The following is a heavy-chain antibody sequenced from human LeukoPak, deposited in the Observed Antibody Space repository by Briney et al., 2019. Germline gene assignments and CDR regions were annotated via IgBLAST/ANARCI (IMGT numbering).Heavy chain of an antibody. D-gene: IGHD2-2*01. Sequence: GGSLRLSFAASGXTFSSYCMHWVRQAPGKGLVWVSRINSDGSSTSYADSVKGRFTISRDNAKNTLYLQMNSLRAEDTAVYYCARCRWRVAMPDYWGQGTLVTVSS. CDR1: GXTFSSYC. V-gene: IGHV3-74*01. J-gene: IGHJ4*02. CDR2: INSDGSST. CDR3: ARCRWRVAMPDY.